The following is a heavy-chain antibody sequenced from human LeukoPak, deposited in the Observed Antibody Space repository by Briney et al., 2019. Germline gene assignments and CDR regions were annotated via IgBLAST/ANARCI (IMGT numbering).Heavy chain of an antibody. J-gene: IGHJ3*02. V-gene: IGHV4-30-4*02. CDR3: AREIVDTAMANLSPPYGDNAFDI. CDR2: IYYSGST. CDR1: GGSISSGDYY. Sequence: SDTQSLTCTVSGGSISSGDYYWSWIRQPAGKGLEWIGYIYYSGSTYYNPSLKSRVTISVDTSKNQFSLKLSSVTAADTAVYYCAREIVDTAMANLSPPYGDNAFDIWGQGTMVTVSS. D-gene: IGHD5-18*01.